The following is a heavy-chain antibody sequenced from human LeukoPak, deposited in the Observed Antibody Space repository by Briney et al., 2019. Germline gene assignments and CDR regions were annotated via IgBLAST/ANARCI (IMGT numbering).Heavy chain of an antibody. V-gene: IGHV3-30-3*01. J-gene: IGHJ4*02. CDR2: ISYDGSNK. CDR1: GFTFSSYA. D-gene: IGHD3-22*01. Sequence: GESLRLSCAASGFTFSSYAMHWVRQAPGKGLEWVAVISYDGSNKYYADSVKGRFTISRDNSKNTLYLQMNSLRAEDTAVYYCARGYYYDSSGYPTLHYYFDYWGQGTLVTVSS. CDR3: ARGYYYDSSGYPTLHYYFDY.